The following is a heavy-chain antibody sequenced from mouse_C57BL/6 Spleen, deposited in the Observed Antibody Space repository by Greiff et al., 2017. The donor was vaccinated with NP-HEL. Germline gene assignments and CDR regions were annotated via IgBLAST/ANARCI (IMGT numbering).Heavy chain of an antibody. CDR3: ARHGNWEDYFDY. Sequence: EVQGVESGGDLVKPGGSLKLSCAASGFTFSSYGMSWVRQTPDKRLEWVATISSGGSYTYYPDSVKGRFTISRDNAKNTLYLQMSSLKSEDTAMYYCARHGNWEDYFDYWGQGTTLTVSS. J-gene: IGHJ2*01. CDR2: ISSGGSYT. CDR1: GFTFSSYG. D-gene: IGHD4-1*01. V-gene: IGHV5-6*01.